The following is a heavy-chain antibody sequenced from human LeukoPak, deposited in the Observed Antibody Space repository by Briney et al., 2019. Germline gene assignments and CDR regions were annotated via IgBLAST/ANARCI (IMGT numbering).Heavy chain of an antibody. D-gene: IGHD1-1*01. J-gene: IGHJ4*02. CDR1: GGSISSNNW. CDR2: IYHSGSP. V-gene: IGHV4-4*02. Sequence: SGALPLTCAVSGGSISSNNWWGWVRQPPGKGLEWIGEIYHSGSPNYNPSLKSRVTISVDKSRNHFSLNLSSVTAADTAVYYCARVNINNWHSCDYWGQGTLVTVSS. CDR3: ARVNINNWHSCDY.